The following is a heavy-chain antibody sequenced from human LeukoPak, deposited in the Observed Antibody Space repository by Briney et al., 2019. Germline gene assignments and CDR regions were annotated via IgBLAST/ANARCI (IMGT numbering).Heavy chain of an antibody. CDR3: AKRIGESGYCYYYGMDV. V-gene: IGHV3-23*01. D-gene: IGHD3-10*01. CDR2: ISGSGGST. J-gene: IGHJ6*02. CDR1: GFTFSSYA. Sequence: GGSLRLSCAASGFTFSSYAMSWVRQAPGKGLEWVSAISGSGGSTYYADSVKGRFTISRDNSKNTLYLQMNSLRAEDTAVYYCAKRIGESGYCYYYGMDVWGQGTTVTVSS.